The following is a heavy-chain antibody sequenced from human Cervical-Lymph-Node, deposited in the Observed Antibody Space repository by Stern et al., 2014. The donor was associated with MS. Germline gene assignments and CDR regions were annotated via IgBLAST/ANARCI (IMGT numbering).Heavy chain of an antibody. V-gene: IGHV1-69*06. CDR1: GGTFSSYG. J-gene: IGHJ6*02. Sequence: VQLVESGAELKKPGSSVKVSCKASGGTFSSYGISWVRQAPGQELEGMGGIIPLFGTANYARRFQGRVTMTADISTSTAYMELSSLRSEDTAVYYCARDGDFGSNYGMDVWGQGTTVTVAS. CDR2: IIPLFGTA. CDR3: ARDGDFGSNYGMDV. D-gene: IGHD2-21*02.